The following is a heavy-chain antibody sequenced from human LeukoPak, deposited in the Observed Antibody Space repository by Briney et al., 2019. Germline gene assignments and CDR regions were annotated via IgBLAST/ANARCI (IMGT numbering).Heavy chain of an antibody. V-gene: IGHV3-73*01. J-gene: IGHJ4*02. Sequence: GGSLRLSCATSGFLFSGSAMHWVRQASGKGLEWIGRIRTRKNNYATAYGASVTGRFIISRDDSKKPTDLQMTSLKTEDTAVYYCTTSYYDGSGTVFINYWGQGTLVTVTS. CDR1: GFLFSGSA. CDR3: TTSYYDGSGTVFINY. D-gene: IGHD3-22*01. CDR2: IRTRKNNYAT.